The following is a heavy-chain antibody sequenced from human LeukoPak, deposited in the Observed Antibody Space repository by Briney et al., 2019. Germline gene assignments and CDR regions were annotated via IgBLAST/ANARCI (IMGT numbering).Heavy chain of an antibody. D-gene: IGHD2-15*01. V-gene: IGHV4-30-2*01. CDR1: GGSISSGGYS. CDR2: IYHSGST. J-gene: IGHJ4*02. CDR3: ARGQCSGASCQFDY. Sequence: SETLSLTCAVSGGSISSGGYSWSWIRQPPGKGLEWIGYIYHSGSTYYNPSLKSRVTISVDRSKNQFSLKLSSVTAADTAVYYCARGQCSGASCQFDYWGQGTLVTVSS.